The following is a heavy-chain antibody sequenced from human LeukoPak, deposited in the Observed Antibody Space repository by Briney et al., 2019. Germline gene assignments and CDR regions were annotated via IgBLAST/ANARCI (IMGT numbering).Heavy chain of an antibody. CDR2: ISGSGGST. J-gene: IGHJ4*02. D-gene: IGHD5-24*01. CDR1: GFTFSSYA. V-gene: IGHV3-23*01. Sequence: AGGSLRLSRAASGFTFSSYAMSWVRQAPGTGLEWVSVISGSGGSTVHADSVKGRFTISRDNSKNTLYQQMDSLRAEDTAVYYCAKDMDVSIYGYNFDYWGQGTLVTVSS. CDR3: AKDMDVSIYGYNFDY.